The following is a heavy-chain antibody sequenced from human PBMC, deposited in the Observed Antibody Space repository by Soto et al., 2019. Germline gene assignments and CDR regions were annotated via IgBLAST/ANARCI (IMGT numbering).Heavy chain of an antibody. CDR3: ATGALPEEFDAFDI. J-gene: IGHJ3*02. V-gene: IGHV3-21*01. CDR2: ISSSSSYI. Sequence: PGGSLRLSCAASGFTFSSYSMNWVRQAPGKGLEWVSSISSSSSYIYYADSVKGRFTISRDNFKNTLYPQMNSLRAEDTAVYYCATGALPEEFDAFDIWGQGTMSPSPQ. CDR1: GFTFSSYS. D-gene: IGHD7-27*01.